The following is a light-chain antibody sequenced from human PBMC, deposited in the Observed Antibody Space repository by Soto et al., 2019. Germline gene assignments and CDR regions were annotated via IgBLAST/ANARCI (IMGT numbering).Light chain of an antibody. CDR2: KAS. Sequence: DMQMTQSPSTPSASVGDRVTITCRASQSINIWLAWYQQKPGKAPKLLIYKASSLESGVPSRFSGSGSGTEFTLTISSLQPDDFATYYCQQYNSYPITFGQGTRLEIK. CDR1: QSINIW. J-gene: IGKJ5*01. V-gene: IGKV1-5*03. CDR3: QQYNSYPIT.